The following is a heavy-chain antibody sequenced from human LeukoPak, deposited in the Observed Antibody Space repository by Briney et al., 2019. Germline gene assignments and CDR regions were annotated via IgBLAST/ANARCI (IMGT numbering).Heavy chain of an antibody. CDR3: ARGGGYASPIGY. CDR1: GGSISTYY. V-gene: IGHV4-59*01. Sequence: TSETPSLTCTLPGGSISTYYWSWIRQPPGKGLEWIGYIYHSGSTNYNPSLKSRVTISVDTSKNQFSLKLSSVTAADTAVYYCARGGGYASPIGYWGQGALVTVSS. CDR2: IYHSGST. D-gene: IGHD5-12*01. J-gene: IGHJ4*02.